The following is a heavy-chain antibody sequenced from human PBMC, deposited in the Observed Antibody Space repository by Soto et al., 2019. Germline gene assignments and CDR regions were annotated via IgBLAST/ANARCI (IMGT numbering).Heavy chain of an antibody. J-gene: IGHJ4*02. V-gene: IGHV2-5*02. CDR2: IYWVDDK. Sequence: QITLKESGPTLVKPTQTLTLTCTFSGFSLSTSGVGVGWIRQPRGKALEWLALIYWVDDKRYSPSLKSRLTSTKDTSKNQVVLTMTNMHPVDTATYYCAHRPSYCSGGSCYSGFDYWSQGTLVTVSS. CDR3: AHRPSYCSGGSCYSGFDY. CDR1: GFSLSTSGVG. D-gene: IGHD2-15*01.